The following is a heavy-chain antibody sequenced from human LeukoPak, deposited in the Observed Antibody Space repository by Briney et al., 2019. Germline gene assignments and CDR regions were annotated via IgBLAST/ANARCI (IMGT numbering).Heavy chain of an antibody. CDR2: INTDGSTS. D-gene: IGHD1/OR15-1a*01. CDR1: GFTFRNYW. Sequence: GGSLRLSCGASGFTFRNYWIHWVRQAPGKGLVWVSSINTDGSTSNYADSVKGRLTISRDNAKNTLYVQMNSLTDADTATYYCARSNNGAFDIWGQGTMITVSS. V-gene: IGHV3-74*01. J-gene: IGHJ3*02. CDR3: ARSNNGAFDI.